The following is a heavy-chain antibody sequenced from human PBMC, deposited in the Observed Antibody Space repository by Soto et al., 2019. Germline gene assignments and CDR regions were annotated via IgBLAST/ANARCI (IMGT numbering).Heavy chain of an antibody. D-gene: IGHD4-17*01. CDR3: ARISHHYGGNYGSFDY. V-gene: IGHV2-70*11. CDR2: IDWDDDK. Sequence: VSGPTLVNPTQTLTLTCTFSGFSLSTSGMCVSWIRQPPGKALEWLARIDWDDDKYYSTSLKTRLTISKDTSKNQVVLTMTNMDPVDTATYYCARISHHYGGNYGSFDYWGQGTLVTVSS. J-gene: IGHJ4*02. CDR1: GFSLSTSGMC.